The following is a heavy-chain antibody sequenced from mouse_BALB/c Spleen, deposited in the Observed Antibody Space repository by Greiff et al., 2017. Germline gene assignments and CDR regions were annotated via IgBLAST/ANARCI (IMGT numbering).Heavy chain of an antibody. Sequence: EVQLQQSGTVLARPGASVKMSCKASGYSFTSYWMHWVKQRPGQGLEWIGAIYPGNSDTSYNQKFKGKAKLTAVTSASTAYMELSSLTNEDSAVYYCTRRRYDACFDYWGQGTTLTVSS. CDR2: IYPGNSDT. CDR3: TRRRYDACFDY. V-gene: IGHV1-5*01. D-gene: IGHD2-14*01. CDR1: GYSFTSYW. J-gene: IGHJ2*01.